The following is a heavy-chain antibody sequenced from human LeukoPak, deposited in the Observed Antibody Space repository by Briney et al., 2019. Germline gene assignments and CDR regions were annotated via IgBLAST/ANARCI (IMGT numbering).Heavy chain of an antibody. CDR3: AKDGGWEMATIIHIDY. J-gene: IGHJ4*02. CDR1: GFTVSSNY. D-gene: IGHD5-24*01. V-gene: IGHV3-53*01. Sequence: SGGSLRLSCVASGFTVSSNYMSWVRQAPGKGLEWVSMFYSGGSTFYADSVKGRFTISRDNSKNTLYLQMNSLRAEDTAVYYCAKDGGWEMATIIHIDYWGQGTLVTVSS. CDR2: FYSGGST.